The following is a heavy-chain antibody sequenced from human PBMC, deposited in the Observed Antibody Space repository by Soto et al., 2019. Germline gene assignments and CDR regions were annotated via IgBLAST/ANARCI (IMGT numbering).Heavy chain of an antibody. D-gene: IGHD2-21*02. Sequence: EVQLLESGGGLGQPGGSLRLSCAASGFTFNTYAMNWVRQAPGKGLEWVASISGSGGTINYADSVKGRFTTSRDTSKNTLYLQMNSLSAEDTAVYYCAKGFIVVVTAIRPDDNFDVWGQGTMDTVSS. V-gene: IGHV3-23*01. J-gene: IGHJ3*01. CDR1: GFTFNTYA. CDR3: AKGFIVVVTAIRPDDNFDV. CDR2: ISGSGGTI.